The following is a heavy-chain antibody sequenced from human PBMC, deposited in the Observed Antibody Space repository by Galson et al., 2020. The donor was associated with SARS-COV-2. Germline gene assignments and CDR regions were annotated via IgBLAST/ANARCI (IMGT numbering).Heavy chain of an antibody. CDR2: SNSDGSST. V-gene: IGHV3-74*01. D-gene: IGHD6-19*01. CDR1: SFTFRSCW. J-gene: IGHJ4*02. Sequence: EVLRLSCAPSSFTFRSCWMHWVRRAHGKELERVSRSNSDGSSTSYADSVKGRFTISRDNAKNTLYLQMNSLRAEDTAVYYCARVGTRSGWKYYFDYWGQGTLVTVSS. CDR3: ARVGTRSGWKYYFDY.